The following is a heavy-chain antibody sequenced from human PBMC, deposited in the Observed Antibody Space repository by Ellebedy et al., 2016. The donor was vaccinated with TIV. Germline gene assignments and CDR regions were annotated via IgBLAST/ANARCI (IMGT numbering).Heavy chain of an antibody. J-gene: IGHJ6*02. CDR3: ARDTPPKGAVSTRAYGMDV. Sequence: ESLKISCTVSGGSISSSSYYWGWIRQPPGKGLEWIGNIYYSGGTYYNPSLKSRVTISVDTSKNQFSLKLSSVPAADTAVYYCARDTPPKGAVSTRAYGMDVWGQGTTVTVSS. V-gene: IGHV4-39*07. CDR2: IYYSGGT. CDR1: GGSISSSSYY. D-gene: IGHD4-11*01.